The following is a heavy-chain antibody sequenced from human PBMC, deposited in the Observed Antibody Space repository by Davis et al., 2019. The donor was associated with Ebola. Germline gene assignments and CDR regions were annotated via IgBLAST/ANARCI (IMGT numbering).Heavy chain of an antibody. CDR2: IWYDGSNK. Sequence: PGGSLRLSCAASGFTFSSYGMHWVRQAPGKGLEWVAVIWYDGSNKYYADPVKGRFTISRDNSKNTLYLQMNSLRAEDTAVYYCARDPSTIFGVVTYFDYWGQGTLVTVSS. CDR1: GFTFSSYG. J-gene: IGHJ4*02. V-gene: IGHV3-33*01. D-gene: IGHD3-3*01. CDR3: ARDPSTIFGVVTYFDY.